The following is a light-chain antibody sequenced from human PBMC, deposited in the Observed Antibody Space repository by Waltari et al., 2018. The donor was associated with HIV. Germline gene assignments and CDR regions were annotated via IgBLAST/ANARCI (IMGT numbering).Light chain of an antibody. CDR1: NNNVGTPG. CDR2: SND. CDR3: STWDSSLSAHV. J-gene: IGLJ3*02. Sequence: QAGLTQPPSVSKDLRQTATLTCTGNNNNVGTPGAAWLQQHQGNPPKLLFFSNDNRPSGISERFSVSRSGNTASLTITGLQPEDEADYYCSTWDSSLSAHVFGGGTKLTVL. V-gene: IGLV10-54*01.